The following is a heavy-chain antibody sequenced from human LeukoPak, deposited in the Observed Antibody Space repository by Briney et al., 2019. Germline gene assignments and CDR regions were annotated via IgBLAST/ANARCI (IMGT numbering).Heavy chain of an antibody. CDR3: ARGQLTGYYYMDV. CDR1: GGSFSGYY. CDR2: INHSGST. J-gene: IGHJ6*03. D-gene: IGHD1-1*01. Sequence: PSETLSLTCAVYGGSFSGYYWSWIRQPPGKGLEWIWEINHSGSTNYNPSLKSRVTISVDTSKNQFSLKLSSVTAADTAVYYCARGQLTGYYYMDVWGKGTTVTVSS. V-gene: IGHV4-34*01.